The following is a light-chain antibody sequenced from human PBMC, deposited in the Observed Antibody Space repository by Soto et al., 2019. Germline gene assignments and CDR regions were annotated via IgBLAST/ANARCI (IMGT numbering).Light chain of an antibody. CDR3: QQYNNWPRT. V-gene: IGKV3-15*01. CDR1: QSVSSK. CDR2: GAS. Sequence: EIVMTQSPPTLSVSPGERATLSCWASQSVSSKLAWYQKKGGQAPRLLIYGASTRANGIPARFSGSGSGTEFTLTVSSLQSEDFAGYFCQQYNNWPRTFGQGTKVEIK. J-gene: IGKJ1*01.